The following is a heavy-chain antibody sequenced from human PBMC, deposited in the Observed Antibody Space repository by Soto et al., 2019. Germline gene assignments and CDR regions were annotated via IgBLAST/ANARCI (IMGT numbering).Heavy chain of an antibody. CDR2: ISYDGSNK. J-gene: IGHJ4*02. CDR1: GFTFSSYG. CDR3: AKDQWDDFWSGYNHNNIFDY. D-gene: IGHD3-3*01. Sequence: GGSLRLSCAASGFTFSSYGMHWVRQAPGKGLEWVAVISYDGSNKYYADSVKGRFTISRDNSKNTLYLQMNSLGAEDTAVYYCAKDQWDDFWSGYNHNNIFDYWGQGTLVTVSS. V-gene: IGHV3-30*18.